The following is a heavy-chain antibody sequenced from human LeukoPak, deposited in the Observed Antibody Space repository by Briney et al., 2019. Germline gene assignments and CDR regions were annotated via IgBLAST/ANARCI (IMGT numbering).Heavy chain of an antibody. J-gene: IGHJ4*02. V-gene: IGHV5-51*01. Sequence: GESLKISCKGSGYTFTNYWIGWVRQMPGKGLEWMGIIYPGDSDTKYSPSFQGQVTISADKSISTAYLQWSSLKASDTAMYYCARHGRPDIVVVPADSWGQGTLVTVS. CDR2: IYPGDSDT. CDR1: GYTFTNYW. D-gene: IGHD2-2*01. CDR3: ARHGRPDIVVVPADS.